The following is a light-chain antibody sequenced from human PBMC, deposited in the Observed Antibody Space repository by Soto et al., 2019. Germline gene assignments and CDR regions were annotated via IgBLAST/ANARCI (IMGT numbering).Light chain of an antibody. Sequence: IQMTQSPSSVSASVGDRVTITFRASQGISSWLAWYQKKPGKAPNLLIYAASSLQSGVPSRFSGSESGTDFTLTISSLQPEDCAIYFCQQANSFPITFGQGTRLEI. CDR2: AAS. V-gene: IGKV1-12*01. J-gene: IGKJ5*01. CDR1: QGISSW. CDR3: QQANSFPIT.